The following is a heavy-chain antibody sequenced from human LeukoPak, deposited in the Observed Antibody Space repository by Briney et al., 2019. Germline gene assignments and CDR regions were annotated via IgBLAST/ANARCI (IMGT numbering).Heavy chain of an antibody. CDR3: ARGKGYFDY. CDR1: AGSFSNYY. V-gene: IGHV4-34*01. Sequence: SETLSLTCAAYAGSFSNYYWSWIRQTPGKGLEWIGQINHSGSTNYSPSLKSRVTISVDTSKYQFSLKLSSVTAADTAVYYCARGKGYFDYWGQGTLVTVSS. J-gene: IGHJ4*02. CDR2: INHSGST.